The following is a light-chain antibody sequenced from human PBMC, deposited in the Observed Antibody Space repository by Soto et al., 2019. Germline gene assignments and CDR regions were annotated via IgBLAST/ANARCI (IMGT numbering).Light chain of an antibody. J-gene: IGLJ2*01. V-gene: IGLV2-14*01. CDR1: SSDVGGYNY. Sequence: QSALTQPASVSGSPGQSITISCTGTSSDVGGYNYVSWYQQHPGKAPKLMIYEVSNWPSGVSNRFSGSKSGNTASLTISGLQAEDEADYYCRSYTSSSTLVVFGGGTKLTVL. CDR2: EVS. CDR3: RSYTSSSTLVV.